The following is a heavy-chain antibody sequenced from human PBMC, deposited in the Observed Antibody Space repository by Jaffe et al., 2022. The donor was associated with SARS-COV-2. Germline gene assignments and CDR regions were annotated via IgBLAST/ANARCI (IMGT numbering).Heavy chain of an antibody. CDR1: GYTFTSYY. J-gene: IGHJ4*02. CDR2: INPSGGST. D-gene: IGHD3-22*01. CDR3: ARGGVFYYDSSGYHGFDY. V-gene: IGHV1-46*01. Sequence: QVQLVQSGAEVKKPGASVKVSCKASGYTFTSYYMHWVRQAPGQGLEWMGIINPSGGSTSYAQKFQGRVTMTRDTSTSTVYMELSSLRSEDTAVYYCARGGVFYYDSSGYHGFDYWGQGTLVTVSS.